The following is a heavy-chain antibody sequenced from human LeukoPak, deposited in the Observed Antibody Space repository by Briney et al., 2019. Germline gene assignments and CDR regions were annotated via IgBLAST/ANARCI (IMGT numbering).Heavy chain of an antibody. Sequence: SQTLSLTCTVSGGSISSGDYYWSWIRQPPGKGLEWIGYIYYSGSTYYNPSLKSRVTISVDTSKNQFSLKLSSVTAADTAVHYCARARYYYGSGSYFDYWGQGTLVTVSS. CDR2: IYYSGST. CDR3: ARARYYYGSGSYFDY. CDR1: GGSISSGDYY. D-gene: IGHD3-10*01. J-gene: IGHJ4*02. V-gene: IGHV4-30-4*01.